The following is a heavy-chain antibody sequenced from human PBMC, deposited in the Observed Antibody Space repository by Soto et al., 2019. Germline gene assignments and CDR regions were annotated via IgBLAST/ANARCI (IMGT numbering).Heavy chain of an antibody. J-gene: IGHJ4*02. D-gene: IGHD3-16*02. Sequence: ASVKVSCKAAGYTFTTHGISWVRQAPGQGLEWMGWISPYNGKTTYAQKVQGRVTMTTDTSTSTAYMELRGLRSDDTAVYYCARVDDYVWGSFRPWGQGTQVTVSS. CDR2: ISPYNGKT. CDR1: GYTFTTHG. V-gene: IGHV1-18*04. CDR3: ARVDDYVWGSFRP.